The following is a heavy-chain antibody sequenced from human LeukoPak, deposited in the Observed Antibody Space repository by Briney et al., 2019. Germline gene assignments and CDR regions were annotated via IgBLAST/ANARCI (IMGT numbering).Heavy chain of an antibody. CDR2: ISSSGSTI. J-gene: IGHJ6*03. V-gene: IGHV3-48*03. Sequence: GGSLRLSCAASGFTFSSYEMNWVRQAPGKVLEWVSYISSSGSTIYYADSVKGRFTISRDNSKNTLYLQMNSLRAGDTAVYYCAKGSKLVVITRDHYMAVWGKGTTVTISS. D-gene: IGHD3-22*01. CDR1: GFTFSSYE. CDR3: AKGSKLVVITRDHYMAV.